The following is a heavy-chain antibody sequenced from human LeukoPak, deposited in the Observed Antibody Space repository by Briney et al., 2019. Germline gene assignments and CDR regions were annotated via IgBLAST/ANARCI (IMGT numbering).Heavy chain of an antibody. D-gene: IGHD6-6*01. J-gene: IGHJ6*02. Sequence: SETLSLTCAVYGGSFSGYYWSWIRQPPGKGLEWIGEINHSGSTNYNPSLKSRVTISVDTSKNQFSLKLSSVTAADTAVYYCARGTGSVAARSPYYYYGMDVWGQGTTVTVSS. CDR2: INHSGST. CDR1: GGSFSGYY. CDR3: ARGTGSVAARSPYYYYGMDV. V-gene: IGHV4-34*01.